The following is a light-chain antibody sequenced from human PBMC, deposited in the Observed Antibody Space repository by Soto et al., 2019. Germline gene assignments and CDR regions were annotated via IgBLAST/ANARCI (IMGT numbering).Light chain of an antibody. V-gene: IGLV2-8*01. J-gene: IGLJ1*01. CDR1: SSDVGGYDY. Sequence: QSALTXPPSASGSPGQSVTISCTGTSSDVGGYDYVSWYQQHPGKAPKLMIYEVTIRPSGVSDRFPGSKSGNTASLTVSGLQAEDEADYYCSSYTGGNPSYVFGTGTKVTVL. CDR2: EVT. CDR3: SSYTGGNPSYV.